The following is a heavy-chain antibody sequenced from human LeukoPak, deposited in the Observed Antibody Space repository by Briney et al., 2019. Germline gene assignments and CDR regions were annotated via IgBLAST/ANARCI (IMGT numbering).Heavy chain of an antibody. CDR2: IYYSGST. CDR1: GGPISSYY. Sequence: SETLSLTCTVSGGPISSYYWSWIRQPPGKGLEWIGYIYYSGSTNYNPSLKSRVTISVDTSKNQFSLKLSSVTAADTAVYYCARVKLPTKTYDYWGQGTLVTVSS. D-gene: IGHD1-26*01. CDR3: ARVKLPTKTYDY. J-gene: IGHJ4*02. V-gene: IGHV4-59*01.